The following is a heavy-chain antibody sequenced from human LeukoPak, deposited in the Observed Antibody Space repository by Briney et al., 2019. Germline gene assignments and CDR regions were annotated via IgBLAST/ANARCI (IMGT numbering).Heavy chain of an antibody. Sequence: SETLSLTCTVSGGSISSGGYWSWIRQHPGKGLEWIGYIYYTGNTYYNPSLKSRVSISVDMSQNQFSLNLNSVTAADTAVYYCARRFARNWFDPWGQGTLVTVSS. V-gene: IGHV4-31*03. CDR1: GGSISSGGY. CDR2: IYYTGNT. CDR3: ARRFARNWFDP. D-gene: IGHD3-16*01. J-gene: IGHJ5*02.